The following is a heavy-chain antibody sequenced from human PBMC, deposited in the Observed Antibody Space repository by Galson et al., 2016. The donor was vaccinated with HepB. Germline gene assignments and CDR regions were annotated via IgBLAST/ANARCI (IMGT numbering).Heavy chain of an antibody. Sequence: LSLTCTVSGGSISRGGYYWSWIRQHPGKGLEWIGYIYNTGSTFYNPSLRSRVTISGDKSKNQLSLRLNSMTAADTAVYFCARDPGDGSSRFDYWGQGALVTVSS. J-gene: IGHJ4*02. CDR3: ARDPGDGSSRFDY. CDR2: IYNTGST. CDR1: GGSISRGGYY. D-gene: IGHD5-24*01. V-gene: IGHV4-31*03.